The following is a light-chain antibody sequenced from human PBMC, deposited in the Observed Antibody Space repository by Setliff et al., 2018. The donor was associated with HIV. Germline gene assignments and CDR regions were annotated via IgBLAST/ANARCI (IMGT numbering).Light chain of an antibody. CDR1: SSDVGGYDY. J-gene: IGLJ1*01. CDR3: CSYAARQTSYV. CDR2: DVT. V-gene: IGLV2-11*01. Sequence: QSALTQPRSVSGSPGQSVTISCTGTSSDVGGYDYVSWIQQQPGKAPKLMIYDVTRQPSGVPDRFSGSRSGNTASLTISGLQADDEAYYYCCSYAARQTSYVFGTGTKV.